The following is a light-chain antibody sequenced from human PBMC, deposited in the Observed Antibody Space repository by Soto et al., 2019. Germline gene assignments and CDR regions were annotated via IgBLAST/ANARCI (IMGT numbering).Light chain of an antibody. V-gene: IGLV1-47*01. J-gene: IGLJ2*01. Sequence: QTVLTQPPSASGTPGQRVTISCSGSSSNIGSNYVYWHQQLPGTAPKLLIYRNNQWPSGVPDRFSGSKSGTSASLAISGLRSEDEADYYCAAWDDSLSVVVFGRGTKLTVL. CDR1: SSNIGSNY. CDR2: RNN. CDR3: AAWDDSLSVVV.